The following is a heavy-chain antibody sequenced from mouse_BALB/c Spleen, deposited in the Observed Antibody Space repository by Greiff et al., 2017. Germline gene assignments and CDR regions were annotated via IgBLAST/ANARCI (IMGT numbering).Heavy chain of an antibody. V-gene: IGHV1-9*01. D-gene: IGHD2-14*01. J-gene: IGHJ4*01. Sequence: QVQLKESGAELMKPGASVKISCKATGYTFSSYWIEWVKQRPGHGLEWIGEILPGSGSTNYNEKFKGKATFTADTSSNTAYMQLSSLTSEDSAVYYCARWVRRDYYAMDYWGQGTSVTVSS. CDR3: ARWVRRDYYAMDY. CDR2: ILPGSGST. CDR1: GYTFSSYW.